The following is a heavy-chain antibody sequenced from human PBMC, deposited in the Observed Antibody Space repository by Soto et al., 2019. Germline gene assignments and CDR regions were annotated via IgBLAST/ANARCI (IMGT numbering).Heavy chain of an antibody. D-gene: IGHD3-22*01. CDR1: EFIVSDHY. Sequence: GGSLRLSCAASEFIVSDHYMSWVRQAPGKGLEWVSVIYGGGDTFYADSVKGRFTISRDNSKNTLYLQMKSLRVEDTAVYYCARDRRYYDGTAYYYDYWGQGTQVTVSS. CDR2: IYGGGDT. V-gene: IGHV3-66*01. J-gene: IGHJ4*02. CDR3: ARDRRYYDGTAYYYDY.